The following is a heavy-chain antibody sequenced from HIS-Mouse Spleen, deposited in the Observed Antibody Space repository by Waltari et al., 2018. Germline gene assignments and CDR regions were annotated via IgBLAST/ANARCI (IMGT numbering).Heavy chain of an antibody. Sequence: QVQLVQSGAEVKKPGASVKVSCKASGYTFTGYYMHWVRQAPGQGLEWMGWINPNSGGTNYAQKLQGRVTMTRDTSIRTAYMELSRLRSDDTAVYYCARVQYSGYEEGLDYFDYWGQGTLVTVSS. D-gene: IGHD5-12*01. CDR1: GYTFTGYY. V-gene: IGHV1-2*02. CDR3: ARVQYSGYEEGLDYFDY. J-gene: IGHJ4*02. CDR2: INPNSGGT.